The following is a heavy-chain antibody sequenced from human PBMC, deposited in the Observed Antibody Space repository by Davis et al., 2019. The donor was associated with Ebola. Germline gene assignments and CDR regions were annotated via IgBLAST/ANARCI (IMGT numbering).Heavy chain of an antibody. CDR2: ISFDGSNK. CDR1: GFTFSNYG. CDR3: AKDRGYYFDSSGYYSVGFDS. J-gene: IGHJ4*02. Sequence: GESLKISCAASGFTFSNYGMHWVRQAPGKGLEWVAVISFDGSNKDYADSVKDRFTISRDNSKNTLFLQMNSLRAEDTAVYYCAKDRGYYFDSSGYYSVGFDSWGQGTLVTVSS. D-gene: IGHD3-22*01. V-gene: IGHV3-30*18.